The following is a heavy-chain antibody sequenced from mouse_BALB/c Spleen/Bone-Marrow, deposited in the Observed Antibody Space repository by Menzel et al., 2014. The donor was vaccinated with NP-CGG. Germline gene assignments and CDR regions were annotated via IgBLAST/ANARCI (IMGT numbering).Heavy chain of an antibody. J-gene: IGHJ1*01. CDR3: ARSSTMYWYFDV. V-gene: IGHV5-2*03. CDR2: INSDGGST. Sequence: EVKLVESGGGLVQPGESLKLSCESNEYEFPSHDMSWVRKTPEERLELVAAINSDGGSTYYPDTMEGRFIISRDNTKKTLYLQMSSLRSEDTALYYCARSSTMYWYFDVWGAGTTVTVSS. CDR1: EYEFPSHD. D-gene: IGHD2-1*01.